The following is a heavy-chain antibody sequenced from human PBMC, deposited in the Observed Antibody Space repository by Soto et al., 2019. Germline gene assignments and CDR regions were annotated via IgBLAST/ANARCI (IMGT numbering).Heavy chain of an antibody. V-gene: IGHV3-66*01. CDR3: ARESDLERQGLAFNM. J-gene: IGHJ3*02. D-gene: IGHD1-1*01. CDR2: MYYGGTT. CDR1: GFAVTSNY. Sequence: EEQLVESGGGLVQPGGSLRLSCAASGFAVTSNYMTWVRRIPGKGLECVSIMYYGGTTYYSDSVKGRFTISRDSSKNTLDLQMNSLRVEDTAVYYCARESDLERQGLAFNMWGQGTSVIVS.